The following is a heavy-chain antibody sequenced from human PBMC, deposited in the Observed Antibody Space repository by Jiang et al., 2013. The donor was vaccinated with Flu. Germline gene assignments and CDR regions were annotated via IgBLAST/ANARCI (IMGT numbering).Heavy chain of an antibody. CDR2: IDWDDDK. D-gene: IGHD6-19*01. CDR1: GFSLSTTKMC. V-gene: IGHV2-70*11. CDR3: ARMLSCGDRNWFDP. J-gene: IGHJ5*02. Sequence: KPTQTLTLTCTFSGFSLSTTKMCVSWIRQPPGKALEWLARIDWDDDKHYNTSLKTRLTISKDTSKNQVVLTMTNMDPADTATYYCARMLSCGDRNWFDPWGQGPWSPSPQ.